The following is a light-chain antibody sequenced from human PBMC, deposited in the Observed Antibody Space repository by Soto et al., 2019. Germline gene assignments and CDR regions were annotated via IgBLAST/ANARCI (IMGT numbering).Light chain of an antibody. CDR2: EDS. CDR1: SSDVGSYNL. V-gene: IGLV2-23*01. J-gene: IGLJ1*01. Sequence: QSVLTQPASVSGSPGQSITISCTGTSSDVGSYNLVSWYQQHPGKAPKLMIYEDSKRPSGVSNRFSGSKSGNTASLTISGLQAEDEADYYCCSYAGTNTDNYVFGTGTKVTVL. CDR3: CSYAGTNTDNYV.